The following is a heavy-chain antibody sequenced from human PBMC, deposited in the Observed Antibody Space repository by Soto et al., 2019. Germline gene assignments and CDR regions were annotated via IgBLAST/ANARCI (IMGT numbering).Heavy chain of an antibody. CDR2: VFYSGAT. Sequence: SETLSLTGNVSGGPIKTGDYYWNWIRQPPGKGLEWIGYVFYSGATNYSPSLKSRAAISMDTSKNQFSLSLTSVTAADTAVYYCARPGFSCSHLLFWGQG. V-gene: IGHV4-30-4*01. CDR3: ARPGFSCSHLLF. D-gene: IGHD2-15*01. CDR1: GGPIKTGDYY. J-gene: IGHJ4*02.